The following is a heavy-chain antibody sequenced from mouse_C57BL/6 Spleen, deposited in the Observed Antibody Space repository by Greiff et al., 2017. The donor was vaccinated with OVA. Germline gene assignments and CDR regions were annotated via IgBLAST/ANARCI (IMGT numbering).Heavy chain of an antibody. J-gene: IGHJ3*01. CDR3: ARAPPFAY. CDR1: GFTFSSYA. Sequence: EVQRVESGGGLVKPGGSLKLSCAASGFTFSSYAMSWVRQTPEKRLEWVATISDGGSYTYYPDNVKGRFTISRDNAKNNLYLQMSHLKSEDTAMYYCARAPPFAYWGQGTLVTVSA. V-gene: IGHV5-4*01. CDR2: ISDGGSYT.